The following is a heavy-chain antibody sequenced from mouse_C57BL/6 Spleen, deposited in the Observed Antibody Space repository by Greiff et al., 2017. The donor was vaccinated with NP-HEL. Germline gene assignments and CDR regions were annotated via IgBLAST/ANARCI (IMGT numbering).Heavy chain of an antibody. J-gene: IGHJ4*01. Sequence: DVKLQESGTVLARPGASVKMSCKTSGYTFTSYWMHWVKQRPGQGLEWIGAIYPGNSDTSYNQKFKGKAKLTAVTSASTAYMELSSLTNEDSAVYYCTSNGDFSYAMDYWGQGTSVTVSS. CDR1: GYTFTSYW. CDR2: IYPGNSDT. V-gene: IGHV1-5*01. CDR3: TSNGDFSYAMDY.